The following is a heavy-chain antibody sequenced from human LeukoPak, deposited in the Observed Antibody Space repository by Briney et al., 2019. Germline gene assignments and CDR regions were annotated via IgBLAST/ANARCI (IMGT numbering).Heavy chain of an antibody. J-gene: IGHJ5*02. D-gene: IGHD3-16*01. CDR3: TVGPIGGRNWFDP. V-gene: IGHV3-15*01. CDR1: GFTFSNAW. CDR2: IKSKTDGGTT. Sequence: GGSLRLSCAASGFTFSNAWMSWVRQAPGKGLEWVGRIKSKTDGGTTEYAASVKGRFTISRDDSKSIAYLQMNSLKTEDTAVYYCTVGPIGGRNWFDPWGQGTLVTVSS.